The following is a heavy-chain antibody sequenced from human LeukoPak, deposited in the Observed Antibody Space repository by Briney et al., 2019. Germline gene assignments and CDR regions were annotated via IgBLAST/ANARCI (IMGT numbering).Heavy chain of an antibody. CDR3: ARCSVVRGVIITHFDP. CDR2: IIPIFGTA. Sequence: SVKVSCKASGGTFSGYAISWVRLAPGQGLEWMGGIIPIFGTANYAQKFQGRVTITTDESTSTAYMELSSLRSEDTAVYYCARCSVVRGVIITHFDPWGQGTLVTVSS. CDR1: GGTFSGYA. J-gene: IGHJ5*02. D-gene: IGHD3-10*01. V-gene: IGHV1-69*05.